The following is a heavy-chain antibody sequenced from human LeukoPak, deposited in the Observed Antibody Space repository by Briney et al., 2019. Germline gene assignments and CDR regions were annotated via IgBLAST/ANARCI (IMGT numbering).Heavy chain of an antibody. CDR1: GFTFSSYA. D-gene: IGHD3-10*01. CDR3: AKGSGSGSYYILHDAFDI. V-gene: IGHV3-23*01. Sequence: GGSLRLSCAVSGFTFSSYAMSWVRQAPGKGLEWVSAISGSGGSTYYADSVKGRFTISRDNSKNTLYLQMNSLRAEDTAVYYCAKGSGSGSYYILHDAFDIWGQGTMVTVSS. CDR2: ISGSGGST. J-gene: IGHJ3*02.